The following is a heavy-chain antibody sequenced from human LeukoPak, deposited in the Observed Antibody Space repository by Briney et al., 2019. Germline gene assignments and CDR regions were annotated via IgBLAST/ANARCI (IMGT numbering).Heavy chain of an antibody. CDR2: IYYSGST. CDR3: ARDQGDTYYDILTGYPHAFDI. V-gene: IGHV4-30-4*08. Sequence: PSETLSLTCTVSGGSITNYYWSWIRQPPGKGLEWIGYIYYSGSTYYNPSLKSRVTISVDTSKNQFSLKLSSVTAADTAVYYCARDQGDTYYDILTGYPHAFDIWGQGTMVTVSS. D-gene: IGHD3-9*01. CDR1: GGSITNYY. J-gene: IGHJ3*02.